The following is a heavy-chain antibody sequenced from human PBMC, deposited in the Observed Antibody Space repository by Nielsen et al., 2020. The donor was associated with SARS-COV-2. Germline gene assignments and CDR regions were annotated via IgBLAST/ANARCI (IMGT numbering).Heavy chain of an antibody. Sequence: GESLKISCAASGFTFSTYAMNWVRQAPGKGLEWVSDIGDDGTGINYVNSVKGRFTISRDNSKNTLYLQMNSLRAEDTAVYYCAKARAGRYPQSRILDNWAQGTRVTV. J-gene: IGHJ4*02. D-gene: IGHD2-21*01. V-gene: IGHV3-23*01. CDR3: AKARAGRYPQSRILDN. CDR2: IGDDGTGI. CDR1: GFTFSTYA.